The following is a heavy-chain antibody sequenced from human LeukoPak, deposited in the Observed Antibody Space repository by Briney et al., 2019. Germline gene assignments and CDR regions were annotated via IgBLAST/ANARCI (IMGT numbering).Heavy chain of an antibody. V-gene: IGHV3-23*01. CDR1: GFTFSNYP. CDR3: GSVSLI. CDR2: ISGIGDNT. J-gene: IGHJ4*02. D-gene: IGHD2-2*01. Sequence: GGSLRLSCVASGFTFSNYPMMWIRQAPGKGLEWVSGISGIGDNTKYADSVKGRFTISRDNSKNTLYLQLNSLKVEDTAVYFCGSVSLIWGQGTRVTVSS.